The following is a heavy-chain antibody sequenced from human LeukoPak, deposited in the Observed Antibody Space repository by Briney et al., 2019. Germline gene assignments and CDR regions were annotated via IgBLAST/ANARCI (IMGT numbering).Heavy chain of an antibody. V-gene: IGHV3-53*01. CDR3: AKDQLRGSSGWYFDY. D-gene: IGHD6-19*01. CDR2: IYSGGST. J-gene: IGHJ4*02. Sequence: GGSLRLSCAASGFTVSSNYMSWVRQAPGKGLEWVSVIYSGGSTYYADSVKGRFTISRDNSKNTLYLQMDSLRAEDTAVYYCAKDQLRGSSGWYFDYWGQGTLVTVSS. CDR1: GFTVSSNY.